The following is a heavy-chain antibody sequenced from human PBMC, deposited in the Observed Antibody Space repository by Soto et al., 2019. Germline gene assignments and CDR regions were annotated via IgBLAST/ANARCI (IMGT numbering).Heavy chain of an antibody. CDR3: ARGGGRGYNGLDP. D-gene: IGHD5-12*01. V-gene: IGHV1-2*02. CDR2: INPNSGGT. CDR1: GYTFTAYS. J-gene: IGHJ5*02. Sequence: QVQLVQSGAEVKKPGASVKVSCKASGYTFTAYSMHWVRQAPGQGLEWMGWINPNSGGTYHAQNFQGRVTMTRDTPTATAYMDWASLGSADTAVYSCARGGGRGYNGLDPWGHGTLVIVSS.